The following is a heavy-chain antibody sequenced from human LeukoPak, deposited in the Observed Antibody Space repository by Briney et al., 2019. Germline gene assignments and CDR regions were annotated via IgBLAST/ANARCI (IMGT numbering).Heavy chain of an antibody. CDR3: ARAVRYFDWLLFHYYYGMDV. Sequence: GGSLRLSCAASGFTFSSYDMHWVRQATGKGLEWVSAIGTAGDTYYPGSVKGRFTISRENAKNSLYLQMNGLRAGDTAVYYCARAVRYFDWLLFHYYYGMDVWGQGTTVTVSS. J-gene: IGHJ6*02. CDR1: GFTFSSYD. D-gene: IGHD3-9*01. V-gene: IGHV3-13*01. CDR2: IGTAGDT.